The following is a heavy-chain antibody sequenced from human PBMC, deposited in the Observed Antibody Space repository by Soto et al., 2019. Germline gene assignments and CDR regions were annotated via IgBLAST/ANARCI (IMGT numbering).Heavy chain of an antibody. CDR2: IKQDGSEK. CDR3: ARDASYCGGDLCYYYGMDV. CDR1: GFTFSSYW. J-gene: IGHJ6*02. Sequence: EVQLVESGGGLVQPGGSLRLSCAASGFTFSSYWMSWVRQAPGKGLEWVANIKQDGSEKYYVDSVKGRFTISRDNAKNSLYLQMNSLRAEDTAVYYCARDASYCGGDLCYYYGMDVWGQGTTVTVSS. V-gene: IGHV3-7*05. D-gene: IGHD2-21*02.